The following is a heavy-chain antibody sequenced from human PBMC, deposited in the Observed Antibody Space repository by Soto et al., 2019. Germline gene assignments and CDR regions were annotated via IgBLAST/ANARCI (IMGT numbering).Heavy chain of an antibody. Sequence: HVQLQESGPGLVKPSETLSLTCTVSGGSINSYYWSWIRQPAGKGLEWIGRIYAGGSTNYNPSLKSRVTMSVDTSKNQFSLKLSSVTVADTAVYYCARDRLGYCSGGSCYSDFDYWGQGTLVTVSS. D-gene: IGHD2-15*01. CDR2: IYAGGST. CDR1: GGSINSYY. V-gene: IGHV4-4*07. J-gene: IGHJ4*02. CDR3: ARDRLGYCSGGSCYSDFDY.